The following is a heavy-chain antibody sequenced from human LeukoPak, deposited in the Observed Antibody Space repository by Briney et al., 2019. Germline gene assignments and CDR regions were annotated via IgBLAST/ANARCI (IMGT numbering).Heavy chain of an antibody. CDR2: IRYDGSNK. V-gene: IGHV3-30*02. CDR1: GFTFSSYG. CDR3: AKGSCSSTSCYTLDY. D-gene: IGHD2-2*02. Sequence: GGSLRLSCAASGFTFSSYGMHWVRQAPGKGLEWVAFIRYDGSNKYYADSVKGRFTISRDNSKNTLYLQMNSLRAEDTAVYYRAKGSCSSTSCYTLDYWGQGTLVTVSS. J-gene: IGHJ4*02.